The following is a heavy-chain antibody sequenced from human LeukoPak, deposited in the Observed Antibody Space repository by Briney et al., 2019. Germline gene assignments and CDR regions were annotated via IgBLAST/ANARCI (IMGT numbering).Heavy chain of an antibody. CDR2: ISGGGGST. Sequence: PGGSLRLSCAASGFTFSSYAMSWVRQAPGKGLEWVSGISGGGGSTHYADSVKGRFTISRDNSKNTLYLQMNSLRAEDTAVYYCAKGLKGAAAGTGYFDYWGQGTLVTVSS. D-gene: IGHD6-13*01. V-gene: IGHV3-23*01. J-gene: IGHJ4*02. CDR1: GFTFSSYA. CDR3: AKGLKGAAAGTGYFDY.